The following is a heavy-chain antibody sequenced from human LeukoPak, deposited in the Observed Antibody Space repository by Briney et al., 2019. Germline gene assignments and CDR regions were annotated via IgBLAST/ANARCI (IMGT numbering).Heavy chain of an antibody. CDR1: GGTFSSYA. D-gene: IGHD3-3*01. Sequence: SVKVSCKASGGTFSSYAISWVRQAPGQGLEWMGGIIPIFGTANYAQKFQGRVTITADESTSTAYMELSSLRSEDTAVYYCARAQEELRFLEWLAYWGQGTLVTVSS. CDR3: ARAQEELRFLEWLAY. V-gene: IGHV1-69*13. CDR2: IIPIFGTA. J-gene: IGHJ4*02.